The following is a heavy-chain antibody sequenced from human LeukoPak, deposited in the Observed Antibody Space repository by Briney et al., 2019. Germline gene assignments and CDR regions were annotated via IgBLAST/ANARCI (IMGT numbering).Heavy chain of an antibody. J-gene: IGHJ4*02. D-gene: IGHD3-10*01. Sequence: PGRSLRLSCAASGFTFDDYAMHWVRQAPGQGLEWVSGISWNSGSIGYADSVKGRFTISRDNAKNSLYLQMNSLRAEDTALYYCALTPTYGSGSYYNSYYFDYWGQGTLVTVSS. CDR3: ALTPTYGSGSYYNSYYFDY. CDR2: ISWNSGSI. V-gene: IGHV3-9*01. CDR1: GFTFDDYA.